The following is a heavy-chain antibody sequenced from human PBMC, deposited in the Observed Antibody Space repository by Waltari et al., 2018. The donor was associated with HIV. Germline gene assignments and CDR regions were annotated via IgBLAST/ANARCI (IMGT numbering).Heavy chain of an antibody. CDR1: GGSISSYS. CDR3: ARDYYDSSGYYYGYSP. CDR2: IYYSGST. J-gene: IGHJ5*02. D-gene: IGHD3-22*01. V-gene: IGHV4-59*01. Sequence: QVQLQESGPGLVKPSETLSLTCTVSGGSISSYSWSWIQQPPGKGLEWIGYIYYSGSTNYNPSLKSRVTISVDTSKNQFSLKLSSVTAADTAVYYCARDYYDSSGYYYGYSPWGQGTLVTVSS.